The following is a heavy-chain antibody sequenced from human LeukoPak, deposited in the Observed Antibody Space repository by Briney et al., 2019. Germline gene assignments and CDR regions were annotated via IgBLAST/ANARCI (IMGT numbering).Heavy chain of an antibody. CDR3: AGSSGWLFDY. CDR2: IKEDGSQI. Sequence: GGSLRLSCAASGFTFSSYSMNWVRQAPGKGLEWVANIKEDGSQIYYVDSVRGRFTISRDNAKNSVYLQMNSLRAEDTAVYYCAGSSGWLFDYWGQGSLVAVSS. V-gene: IGHV3-7*01. CDR1: GFTFSSYS. D-gene: IGHD6-19*01. J-gene: IGHJ4*02.